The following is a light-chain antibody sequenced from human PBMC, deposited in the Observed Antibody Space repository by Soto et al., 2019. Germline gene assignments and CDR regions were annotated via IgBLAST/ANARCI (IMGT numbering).Light chain of an antibody. CDR3: QHHYNPPFT. J-gene: IGKJ3*01. V-gene: IGKV1-39*01. CDR1: QSISRY. CDR2: AAS. Sequence: DIQMTQAPSSLSASVGDRVTITCRASQSISRYVNWYQQKPRKAPRLLIFAASSLQGGVPSRFSGSGSGTDFTLSLSSLQPEDFATYYCQHHYNPPFTFGPGTKVDIK.